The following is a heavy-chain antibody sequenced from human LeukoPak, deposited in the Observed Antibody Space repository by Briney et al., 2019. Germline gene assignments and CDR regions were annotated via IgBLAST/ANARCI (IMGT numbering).Heavy chain of an antibody. CDR3: ARQMADYYYYYMDV. CDR2: IYFSGGT. V-gene: IGHV4-39*01. CDR1: GGSISGTNSY. D-gene: IGHD5-24*01. J-gene: IGHJ6*03. Sequence: PSETLSLTCIVSGGSISGTNSYWAWIRQPAGKGLEWIGSIYFSGGTFYKSSLESRLNMSVVMSKNQFSLKVRSVTAADTAVYYCARQMADYYYYYMDVWGKGTTVTVSS.